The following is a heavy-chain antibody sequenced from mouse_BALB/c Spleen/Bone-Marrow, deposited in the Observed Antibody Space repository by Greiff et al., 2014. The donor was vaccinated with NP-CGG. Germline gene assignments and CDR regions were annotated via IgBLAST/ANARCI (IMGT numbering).Heavy chain of an antibody. CDR3: AREYGNYNYALDY. CDR2: IYPGTGTT. J-gene: IGHJ4*01. Sequence: VQVVESGAELVRPGASVKLSCTTSGYISTSYWIHWVKQRSGQGLEWIARIYPGTGTTFYNEKFKGKATLTADQSSSTAYLQLSSLKSEDSAVYFCAREYGNYNYALDYWGQGTSVTVSS. CDR1: GYISTSYW. D-gene: IGHD2-10*02. V-gene: IGHV1S132*01.